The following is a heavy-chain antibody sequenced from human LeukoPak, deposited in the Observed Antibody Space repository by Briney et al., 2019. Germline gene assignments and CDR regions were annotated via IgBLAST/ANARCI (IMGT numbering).Heavy chain of an antibody. Sequence: GGSLRLSCAASGFTFRGYGMHWVRQAPGKGLEWVAFIRYDGNNKYYADSVKGRFTIFRDNSRNTLYLQMNSLRTEDTAAYYCAKDRGYSYGYYMDVWGKGTTVTISS. D-gene: IGHD5-18*01. CDR2: IRYDGNNK. CDR1: GFTFRGYG. J-gene: IGHJ6*03. CDR3: AKDRGYSYGYYMDV. V-gene: IGHV3-30*02.